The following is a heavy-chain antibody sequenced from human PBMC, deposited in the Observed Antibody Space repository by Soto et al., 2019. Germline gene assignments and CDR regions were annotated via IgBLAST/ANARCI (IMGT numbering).Heavy chain of an antibody. CDR2: ISYDGTNK. J-gene: IGHJ4*02. CDR1: GFTFSTYG. CDR3: AKERYSSRSPDFDY. D-gene: IGHD6-13*01. V-gene: IGHV3-30*18. Sequence: QVQLVESGGGVVQHGRSLRLSCAASGFTFSTYGMHWVRQAPGKGLEWVAVISYDGTNKNYADSVNGRFTISRDNSKNTLYLQMNSLRAEDTAVSYCAKERYSSRSPDFDYWGQGTLVTVSS.